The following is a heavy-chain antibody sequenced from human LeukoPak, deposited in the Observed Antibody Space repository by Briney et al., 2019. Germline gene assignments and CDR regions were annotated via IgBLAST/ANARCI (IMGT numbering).Heavy chain of an antibody. Sequence: PGGSLRLSCAAWGFTFRSYWVSWVRQAPGGGREWVANMELGGSEVYYVDSVRGRFTISSDNAKNPLYLQMNTLRADDPAVYYGARWVRYCSSGSRYPWCDPWRQGTLVTVPP. CDR3: ARWVRYCSSGSRYPWCDP. CDR1: GFTFRSYW. CDR2: MELGGSEV. D-gene: IGHD2-15*01. V-gene: IGHV3-7*01. J-gene: IGHJ5*02.